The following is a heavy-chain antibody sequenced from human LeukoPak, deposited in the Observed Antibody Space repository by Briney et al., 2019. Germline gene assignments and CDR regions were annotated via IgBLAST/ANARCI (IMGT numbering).Heavy chain of an antibody. J-gene: IGHJ4*02. CDR3: ATKQWLAPPPDS. D-gene: IGHD6-19*01. Sequence: GGSLRLSCAASGFTFNSYGMHWVRQAPGKGLEWVAFIRYDGSNKYYADSVKGRFTISRDNSKNTLFLQMNSVRDEDTAVYYCATKQWLAPPPDSWGQGTPVTVSS. CDR2: IRYDGSNK. CDR1: GFTFNSYG. V-gene: IGHV3-30*02.